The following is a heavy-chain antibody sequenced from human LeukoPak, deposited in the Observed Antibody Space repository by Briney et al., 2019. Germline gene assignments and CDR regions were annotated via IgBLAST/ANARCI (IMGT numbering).Heavy chain of an antibody. Sequence: SEPLPLTCAVYGGSLSDYYWSWIRQPPGKGLEWSGEITHSGSTNYNPSLKSRVTVSADMSKKHFSLRLSSLTAADTAVYYCARVNPLGGSNFDRYYYSYMDIWSKGTTVTVSS. CDR3: ARVNPLGGSNFDRYYYSYMDI. V-gene: IGHV4-34*01. J-gene: IGHJ6*03. D-gene: IGHD1-26*01. CDR2: ITHSGST. CDR1: GGSLSDYY.